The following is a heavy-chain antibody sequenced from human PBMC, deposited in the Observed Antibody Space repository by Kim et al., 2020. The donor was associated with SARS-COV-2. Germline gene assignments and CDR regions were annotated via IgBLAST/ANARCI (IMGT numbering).Heavy chain of an antibody. V-gene: IGHV4-34*01. CDR3: ARVRGGTEMTTVTTPIHLFDY. D-gene: IGHD4-4*01. CDR1: GGSFSGYY. Sequence: SETLSLTCAVYGGSFSGYYWSWIRQPPGKGLEWIGEINHSGSTNYNPSLKSRVTISVDTSKNQFSLKLSSVTAADTAVYYCARVRGGTEMTTVTTPIHLFDYWGQGTLVTVSS. J-gene: IGHJ4*02. CDR2: INHSGST.